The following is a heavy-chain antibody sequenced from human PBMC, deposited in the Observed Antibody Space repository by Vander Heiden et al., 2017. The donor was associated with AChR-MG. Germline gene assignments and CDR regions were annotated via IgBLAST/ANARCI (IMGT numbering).Heavy chain of an antibody. CDR3: ARDSTYDEGCFDY. V-gene: IGHV4-59*13. Sequence: QVQLQESGPGLVKPSETLSLTCTVSGGSISSYYWSWMRQPPGKGLEWIGYIYYSGSTNYNPSLKSRVTISVDTSKNQFSLKLSSVTAADTAVYYCARDSTYDEGCFDYWGQGTLVTVSS. J-gene: IGHJ4*02. CDR1: GGSISSYY. D-gene: IGHD3-22*01. CDR2: IYYSGST.